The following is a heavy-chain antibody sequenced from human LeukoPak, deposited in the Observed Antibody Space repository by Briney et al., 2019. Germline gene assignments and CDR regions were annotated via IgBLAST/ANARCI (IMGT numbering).Heavy chain of an antibody. V-gene: IGHV3-53*01. J-gene: IGHJ3*02. CDR3: ARYHDYGDYIGHAFDI. D-gene: IGHD4-17*01. CDR1: GFTFRNFA. CDR2: IYSGGST. Sequence: PGGSLRLSCTASGFTFRNFAMSWVRQAPGKGLEWVSVIYSGGSTYYADSVKGRFTISRDNSKNTLYLQMNSLRAEDTAVYYCARYHDYGDYIGHAFDIWGQGTMVTVSS.